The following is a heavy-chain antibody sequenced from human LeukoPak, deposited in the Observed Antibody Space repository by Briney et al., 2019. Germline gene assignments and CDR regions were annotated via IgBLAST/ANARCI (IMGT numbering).Heavy chain of an antibody. J-gene: IGHJ3*02. D-gene: IGHD2-8*01. CDR3: AKDNGDHVLDI. CDR1: GFTFPSYA. Sequence: GGSLRLSCAASGFTFPSYAMSWARQAPGKGLEWVSAIGSSTYYADSVKGRFTIARDNSKNTLYLQMNSLRAEDTAVYYCAKDNGDHVLDIWGQGTMVTVSS. V-gene: IGHV3-23*01. CDR2: IGSST.